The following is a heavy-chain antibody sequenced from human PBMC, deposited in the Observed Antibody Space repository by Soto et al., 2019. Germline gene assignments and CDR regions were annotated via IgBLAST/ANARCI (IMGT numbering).Heavy chain of an antibody. CDR3: ARRRPTGYYNY. CDR2: IGSSSSYT. V-gene: IGHV3-11*05. Sequence: QVQLVESGGDLVKPGGSLRLSCAASGFPFSDYYMSWIRQAPGKGLERVSSIGSSSSYTNYADSVKGRFTISRDNAKNSLYLQMNSLRAEDTAVYYCARRRPTGYYNYWGQGTLVTVSA. CDR1: GFPFSDYY. J-gene: IGHJ4*02. D-gene: IGHD3-9*01.